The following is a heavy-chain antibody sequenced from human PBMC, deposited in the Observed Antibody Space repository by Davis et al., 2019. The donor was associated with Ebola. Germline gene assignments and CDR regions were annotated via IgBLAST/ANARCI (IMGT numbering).Heavy chain of an antibody. CDR3: ARMYYDFWSGSYGMDV. V-gene: IGHV3-74*01. J-gene: IGHJ6*02. Sequence: GESLKISCAASGFTFSSYEMNWVRQAPGKGLVWVSRINSDGSSTSYADSVKGRFTISRDNAKNTLYLQMNSLRAEDTAVYYCARMYYDFWSGSYGMDVWGQGTTVTVSS. CDR1: GFTFSSYE. D-gene: IGHD3-3*01. CDR2: INSDGSST.